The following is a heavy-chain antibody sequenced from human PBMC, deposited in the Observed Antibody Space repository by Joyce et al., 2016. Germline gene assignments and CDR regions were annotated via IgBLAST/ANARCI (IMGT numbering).Heavy chain of an antibody. J-gene: IGHJ4*02. CDR1: GFTFSGSW. Sequence: EVQLVESGGHLVQPGGSLRLSCAASGFTFSGSWMSWVRHAPGKGLEFVANISQDGGAQKYVDSVRGRFTISRDNARNTLSLQMNSLRAEDTAVYFCATGGRWGRGTLVTVSS. V-gene: IGHV3-7*03. CDR2: ISQDGGAQ. CDR3: ATGGR.